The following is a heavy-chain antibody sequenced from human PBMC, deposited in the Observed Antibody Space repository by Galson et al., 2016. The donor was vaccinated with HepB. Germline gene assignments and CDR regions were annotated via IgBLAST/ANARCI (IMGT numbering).Heavy chain of an antibody. D-gene: IGHD4-17*01. CDR3: ARSTLTTFYY. CDR1: GGSISSSSYY. V-gene: IGHV4-39*01. Sequence: ETLSLTCTVSGGSISSSSYYWGWIRQPPGKGLEWIGSIYYSGSTYYNPSLKSRVTISVDTSKNQFSLKLSSVTAADTAVYYCARSTLTTFYYWGQGTLVTVSS. J-gene: IGHJ4*02. CDR2: IYYSGST.